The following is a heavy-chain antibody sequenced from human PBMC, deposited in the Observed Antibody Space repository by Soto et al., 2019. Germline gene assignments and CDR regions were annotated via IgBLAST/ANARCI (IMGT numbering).Heavy chain of an antibody. CDR2: INHSGST. J-gene: IGHJ6*02. CDR1: GGSFSGYY. D-gene: IGHD2-2*01. Sequence: SETLSLTCAVYGGSFSGYYWTWIRQPPGTGLEWIGEINHSGSTNYNPSLKSRVTISVDTSKNQFSLKLSSVTAADTAVYYCARHVPYCSDTSHCAYGMDVWGQGTTVTVSS. CDR3: ARHVPYCSDTSHCAYGMDV. V-gene: IGHV4-34*01.